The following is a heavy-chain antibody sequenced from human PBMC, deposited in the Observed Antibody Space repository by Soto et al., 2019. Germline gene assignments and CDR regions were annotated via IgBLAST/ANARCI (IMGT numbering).Heavy chain of an antibody. CDR3: ARGGIYSNYVFYAFDI. V-gene: IGHV4-59*01. CDR1: GGSISSYY. CDR2: IYYSGGT. D-gene: IGHD4-4*01. J-gene: IGHJ3*02. Sequence: SETLSLTCTVSGGSISSYYWSWIRQPPGKGLEWIGYIYYSGGTNYNPSLKSRVTISVDTSKNQFSLKPSSVTAADTAVYYCARGGIYSNYVFYAFDIWGQGTMVTVSS.